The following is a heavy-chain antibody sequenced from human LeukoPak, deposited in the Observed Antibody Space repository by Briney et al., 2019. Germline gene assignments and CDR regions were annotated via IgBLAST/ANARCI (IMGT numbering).Heavy chain of an antibody. CDR2: IYSGGST. D-gene: IGHD1-26*01. V-gene: IGHV3-66*02. CDR1: GFTVSSNY. Sequence: GGSLRLSCAAPGFTVSSNYMSWVRQAPGKGLEWVSVIYSGGSTYYADSVKGRFTISRDNSKNTLYLQMNSLRAEDTAVYYCASLRGQWELLAYWGQGTLVTVSS. CDR3: ASLRGQWELLAY. J-gene: IGHJ4*02.